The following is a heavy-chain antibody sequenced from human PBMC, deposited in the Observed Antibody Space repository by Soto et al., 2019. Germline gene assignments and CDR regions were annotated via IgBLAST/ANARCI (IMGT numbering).Heavy chain of an antibody. CDR3: AKDAITMVRGVISYYGMDV. CDR1: GFTFDDYA. J-gene: IGHJ6*02. Sequence: SLRLSCAASGFTFDDYAMHWVRQAPGRGLEWVSGISWNSGSIGYADSVKGRFTISRDNAKNSLYLQMNSLRAEDTALYYCAKDAITMVRGVISYYGMDVWGQGTTVT. CDR2: ISWNSGSI. D-gene: IGHD3-10*01. V-gene: IGHV3-9*01.